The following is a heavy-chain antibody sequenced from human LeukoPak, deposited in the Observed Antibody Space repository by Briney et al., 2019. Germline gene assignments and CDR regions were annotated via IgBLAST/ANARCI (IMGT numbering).Heavy chain of an antibody. CDR2: ISSSSSYI. Sequence: PGGSLRLSCVASGLTFSSDSMNWVRQAPGKGLEWVSSISSSSSYIYTADSVKGRFTISRDNAKNSLYLQMNRLRAEDTAVYYCARVTVTRLHDYWGQGTLVTVSS. D-gene: IGHD4-11*01. V-gene: IGHV3-21*01. CDR3: ARVTVTRLHDY. CDR1: GLTFSSDS. J-gene: IGHJ4*02.